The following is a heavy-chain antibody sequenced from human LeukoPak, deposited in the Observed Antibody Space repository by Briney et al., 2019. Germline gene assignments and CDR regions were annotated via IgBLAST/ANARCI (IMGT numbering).Heavy chain of an antibody. V-gene: IGHV4-39*01. J-gene: IGHJ4*02. CDR2: IYHSGST. Sequence: PSETLSLTCTVSGGSISSSSYYWGWIRQPPGKGLEWIGSIYHSGSTYYNPSLKSRVTISVDTSKNQFSLKLSSVTAADTAVYYCASLYYDFWSGYYHFDYWGQGTLVTVSS. D-gene: IGHD3-3*01. CDR1: GGSISSSSYY. CDR3: ASLYYDFWSGYYHFDY.